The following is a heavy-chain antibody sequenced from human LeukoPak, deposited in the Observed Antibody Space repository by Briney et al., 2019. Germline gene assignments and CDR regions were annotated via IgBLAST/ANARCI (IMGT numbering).Heavy chain of an antibody. CDR2: INPSGGST. V-gene: IGHV1-46*01. CDR1: GYTFTSYY. J-gene: IGHJ5*02. D-gene: IGHD1-1*01. CDR3: AILRYNWNNLDP. Sequence: ASVKVSCKASGYTFTSYYMHWVRQAPGQGLEWIGIINPSGGSTIYAQKFQGRVTMTRDTSTSTVYMELSSLRSADTAVYYCAILRYNWNNLDPWGQGTLVTVSS.